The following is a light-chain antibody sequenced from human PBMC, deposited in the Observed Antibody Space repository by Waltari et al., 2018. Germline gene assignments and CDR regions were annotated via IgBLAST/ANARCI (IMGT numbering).Light chain of an antibody. Sequence: SYELTQSSSVSVSPGQTARITCSGDLLAKKYARWFQQKPGQAPVLVIYKEGERPSGIPGRFSASSSGTTDTLTITGAQLEDEADYYCYSATDTQAVFGGGTKLTVL. CDR3: YSATDTQAV. V-gene: IGLV3-27*01. J-gene: IGLJ3*02. CDR2: KEG. CDR1: LLAKKY.